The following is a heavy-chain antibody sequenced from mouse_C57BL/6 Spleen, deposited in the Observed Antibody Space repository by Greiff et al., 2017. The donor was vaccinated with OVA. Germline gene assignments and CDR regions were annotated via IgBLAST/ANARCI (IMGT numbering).Heavy chain of an antibody. CDR1: GYTFTSYW. CDR3: ARIYYYGSSHNYFDY. V-gene: IGHV1-50*01. CDR2: IDPSDSYT. D-gene: IGHD1-1*01. Sequence: VQLQQPGAELVKPGASVKLSCKASGYTFTSYWMQWVKQRPGQGLEWIGEIDPSDSYTNYNQKFKGKATLTVDTSSSTAYMQLSSLTSDDSAVYYCARIYYYGSSHNYFDYWGQGTTLTVSS. J-gene: IGHJ2*01.